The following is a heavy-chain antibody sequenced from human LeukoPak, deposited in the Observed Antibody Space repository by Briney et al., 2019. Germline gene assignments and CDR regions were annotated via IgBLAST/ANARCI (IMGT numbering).Heavy chain of an antibody. CDR2: INHSGST. V-gene: IGHV4-34*01. Sequence: SETLSLTCAVYGGSFSGYYWSWIRQPPGKGLEWIGEINHSGSTNYNPSLKSRVTISVDTSKNQFSLKLSSVTAADTAVYYCARGRGGYSYGSRGYYYYYMDVWGKGITVTVSS. CDR3: ARGRGGYSYGSRGYYYYYMDV. J-gene: IGHJ6*03. D-gene: IGHD5-18*01. CDR1: GGSFSGYY.